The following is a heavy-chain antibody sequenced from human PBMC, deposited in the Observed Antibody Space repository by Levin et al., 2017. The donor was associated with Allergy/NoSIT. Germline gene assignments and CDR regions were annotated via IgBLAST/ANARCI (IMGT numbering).Heavy chain of an antibody. J-gene: IGHJ3*02. D-gene: IGHD1-1*01. Sequence: SCAASGFTFSSYWMSWVRQAPGKGLEWVANIKQDGSEKYYVDSVKGRFTISRDNAKNSLYLQMNSLRAEDTAVYYCARVQLERRYEAFDIWGQGTMVTVSS. CDR1: GFTFSSYW. CDR2: IKQDGSEK. CDR3: ARVQLERRYEAFDI. V-gene: IGHV3-7*01.